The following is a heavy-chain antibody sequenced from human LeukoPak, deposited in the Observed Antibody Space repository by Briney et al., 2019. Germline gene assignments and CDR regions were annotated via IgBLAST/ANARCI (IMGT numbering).Heavy chain of an antibody. V-gene: IGHV3-74*01. CDR1: GFTFSINW. J-gene: IGHJ4*02. CDR3: ASSGFNGYYLPSY. Sequence: GGSLRLSCTASGFTFSINWMHWVRHAPGKGLEWVSRINSDGSTTRYADSVQGRFTISRDNAKNTLYLQVNSLRAEDTAVYYCASSGFNGYYLPSYWGQGTLVTVSS. D-gene: IGHD3-22*01. CDR2: INSDGSTT.